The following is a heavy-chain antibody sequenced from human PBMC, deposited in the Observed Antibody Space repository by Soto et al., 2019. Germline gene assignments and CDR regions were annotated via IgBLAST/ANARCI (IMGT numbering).Heavy chain of an antibody. CDR3: ARASSKWLLLRYYYYYGMDV. D-gene: IGHD3-22*01. Sequence: GGSLRISCAASGFTFSGYGMHWVRQGPGTWLAWVAVIWYDGSNKYYAESVKGRFTISRDNSKNTLYLQMNSLRAEDTAVYYCARASSKWLLLRYYYYYGMDVWGQGTTVTVSS. J-gene: IGHJ6*02. CDR1: GFTFSGYG. V-gene: IGHV3-33*08. CDR2: IWYDGSNK.